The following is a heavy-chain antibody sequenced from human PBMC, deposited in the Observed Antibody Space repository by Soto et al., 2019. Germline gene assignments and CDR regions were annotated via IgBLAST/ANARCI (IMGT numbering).Heavy chain of an antibody. V-gene: IGHV4-39*01. CDR1: GGSISSSSYY. J-gene: IGHJ3*02. Sequence: QLQLQESGPGLVKPSETLSLTCTVSGGSISSSSYYWGWIRQPPGKGLEWIGSIYYSGSTYYNPSHKLGVTRSVDTFRNLFSLKLSSVTAADTAVYYCARPDVGVVSETDAFDIWGQGTMVTVSS. D-gene: IGHD2-15*01. CDR2: IYYSGST. CDR3: ARPDVGVVSETDAFDI.